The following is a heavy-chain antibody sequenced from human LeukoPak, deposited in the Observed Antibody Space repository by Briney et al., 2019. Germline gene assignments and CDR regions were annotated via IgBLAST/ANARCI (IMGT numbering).Heavy chain of an antibody. Sequence: PGGSLRLSCAASGFTFSSYSMNWVRQAPGKGVEWVSYISSSSSTIYYADSVKGRFTISRDNAKNSLYLQMNSLRDEDTAVYYCATGPRPQVPRAPFDYWGQGTLVTVSS. CDR3: ATGPRPQVPRAPFDY. J-gene: IGHJ4*02. CDR1: GFTFSSYS. D-gene: IGHD3-10*01. V-gene: IGHV3-48*02. CDR2: ISSSSSTI.